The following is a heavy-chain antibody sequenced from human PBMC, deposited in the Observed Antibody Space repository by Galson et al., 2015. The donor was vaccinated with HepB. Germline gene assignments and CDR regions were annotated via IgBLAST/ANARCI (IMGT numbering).Heavy chain of an antibody. V-gene: IGHV1-18*01. J-gene: IGHJ4*02. D-gene: IGHD2-2*01. CDR2: ISAYNGNT. CDR3: ARDLDIVGVPAASGGFDY. Sequence: SVKVSCKASGYTFTSYGISWVRQAPGQGLEWMGWISAYNGNTNYAQKLQGRVTMTTDTSTSTAYMELRSLRSDDTAVYYCARDLDIVGVPAASGGFDYWGQGTLVTVSS. CDR1: GYTFTSYG.